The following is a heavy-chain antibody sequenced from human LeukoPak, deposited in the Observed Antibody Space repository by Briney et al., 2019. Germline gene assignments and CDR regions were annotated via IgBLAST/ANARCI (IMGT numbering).Heavy chain of an antibody. V-gene: IGHV1-2*06. D-gene: IGHD3-9*01. CDR3: ANQQSRYDILTGYYRYFDY. CDR2: INPNSGGT. CDR1: GYTFTGYY. Sequence: GASVKVSCQASGYTFTGYYMHWVRQAPGQGLEWMGRINPNSGGTNYAQKFQGRVTMTRDTSISTAYMELSSLRSEDTAVYYCANQQSRYDILTGYYRYFDYWGQGTLVTVSS. J-gene: IGHJ4*02.